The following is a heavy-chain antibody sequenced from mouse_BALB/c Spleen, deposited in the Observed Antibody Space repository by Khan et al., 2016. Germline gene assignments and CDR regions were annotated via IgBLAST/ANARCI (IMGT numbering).Heavy chain of an antibody. V-gene: IGHV3-2*02. Sequence: EVQLQESGPGLVKPSQSLSLTCTVTGYSITSDYAWNWIRQFPGNKLEWMGYISYSGSTSYNPSLKSRISITRDTSKNQFFLQLNSVTTEDTATYYCARSGDYEYYYAMDYWGQGTSVTVSS. CDR3: ARSGDYEYYYAMDY. J-gene: IGHJ4*01. CDR1: GYSITSDYA. CDR2: ISYSGST. D-gene: IGHD2-3*01.